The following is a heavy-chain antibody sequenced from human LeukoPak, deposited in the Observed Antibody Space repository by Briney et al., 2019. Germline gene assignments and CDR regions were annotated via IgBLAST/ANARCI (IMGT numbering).Heavy chain of an antibody. CDR3: AKDRFCSGGTCYPPNWFDP. CDR1: GFTFTSYG. J-gene: IGHJ5*02. V-gene: IGHV3-30*02. Sequence: GGSLRLSCAASGFTFTSYGMHWVRQAPGKGLEWVAFIRYDGSNEYYADSVKGRFTISRDNFKNTLYLQMNSLRGEDTAVYYCAKDRFCSGGTCYPPNWFDPWGQGTLVTVSS. CDR2: IRYDGSNE. D-gene: IGHD2-15*01.